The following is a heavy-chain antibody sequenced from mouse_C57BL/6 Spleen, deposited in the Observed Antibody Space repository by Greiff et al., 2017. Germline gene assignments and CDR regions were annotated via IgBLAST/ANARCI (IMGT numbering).Heavy chain of an antibody. CDR1: GYTFTSYW. D-gene: IGHD2-2*01. V-gene: IGHV1-69*01. CDR3: ARYYGYDGFAY. CDR2: IDPSDSYT. J-gene: IGHJ3*01. Sequence: VQLQQPGAELVMPGASVKLSCKASGYTFTSYWMHWVKQRPGQGLEWIGEIDPSDSYTNYNQKFKGKSTLTVDKSSSTAYMQLSSLTSEDSAVYYCARYYGYDGFAYWGQGTLVTVSA.